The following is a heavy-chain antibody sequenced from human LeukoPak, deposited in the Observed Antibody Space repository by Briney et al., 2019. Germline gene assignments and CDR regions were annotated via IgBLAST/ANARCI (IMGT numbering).Heavy chain of an antibody. V-gene: IGHV3-30-3*01. J-gene: IGHJ4*02. CDR3: ARERGYSYGYAFDY. Sequence: GGSLRLSCAASGFTFSSYAMHWVRQAPGKGLEWVAVISYDGSNKYYADSVKGRFTISRDNSENTLYLQMNSLRAEDTAVYYCARERGYSYGYAFDYWGQGTLVTVSS. CDR1: GFTFSSYA. D-gene: IGHD5-18*01. CDR2: ISYDGSNK.